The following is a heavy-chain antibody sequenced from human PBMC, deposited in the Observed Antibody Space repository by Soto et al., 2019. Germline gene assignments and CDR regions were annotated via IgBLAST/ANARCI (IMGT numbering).Heavy chain of an antibody. CDR1: GFTFSNYA. CDR2: IIGAGDDT. V-gene: IGHV3-23*01. CDR3: AKGSATSRPYYFDY. Sequence: GGSLRLSCAASGFTFSNYAMSWVRQAPGKGLEWVAAIIGAGDDTFHADSVKGRLTISRDNPKNTLFLQMNSLRADDTALYYCAKGSATSRPYYFDYWGQGTLVTVSS. J-gene: IGHJ4*02.